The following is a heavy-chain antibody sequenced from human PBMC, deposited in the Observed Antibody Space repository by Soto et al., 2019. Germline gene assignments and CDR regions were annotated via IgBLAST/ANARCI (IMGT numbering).Heavy chain of an antibody. CDR3: ARGMDDFWSGYVEY. CDR2: INSDGSST. J-gene: IGHJ4*02. Sequence: WGSLRLSCAASGFTFSSYWMHWVRQPPGKGLGWVSRINSDGSSTSYADAVKGRFTISRDNAKNTLYLQMNSLRAEDTAVYCCARGMDDFWSGYVEYWGQGTLVIVSS. V-gene: IGHV3-74*01. CDR1: GFTFSSYW. D-gene: IGHD3-3*01.